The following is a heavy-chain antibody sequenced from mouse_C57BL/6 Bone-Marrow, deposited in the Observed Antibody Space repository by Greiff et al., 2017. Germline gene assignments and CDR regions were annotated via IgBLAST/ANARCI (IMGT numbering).Heavy chain of an antibody. J-gene: IGHJ2*01. CDR2: IDPSDSET. Sequence: QVQLQQPGAELVRPGSSVKLSCKASGYTFTSYWMHWVKQRPIQGLEWIGNIDPSDSETHYNQKFKDKATLTVDKSSSTAYMQLSSLTSEDSAVYYCARGIYYGSSYGVDFDYWGQGTTLTVSS. V-gene: IGHV1-52*01. CDR1: GYTFTSYW. CDR3: ARGIYYGSSYGVDFDY. D-gene: IGHD1-1*01.